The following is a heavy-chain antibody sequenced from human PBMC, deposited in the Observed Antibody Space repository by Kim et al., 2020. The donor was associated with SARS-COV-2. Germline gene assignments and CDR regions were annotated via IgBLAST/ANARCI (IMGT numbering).Heavy chain of an antibody. CDR1: GFTFSGSA. D-gene: IGHD2-15*01. CDR2: IRNKANSYAT. J-gene: IGHJ3*02. CDR3: TTVPPATTSWCDAFDS. V-gene: IGHV3-73*01. Sequence: GGSLRLSCEVSGFTFSGSAMHWVRQAPGKGLEWVGRIRNKANSYATAYAASVKGRFTISRDDSKNTAYLQMNSLKIEDTAVYYCTTVPPATTSWCDAFDSWGQGTMVTVSS.